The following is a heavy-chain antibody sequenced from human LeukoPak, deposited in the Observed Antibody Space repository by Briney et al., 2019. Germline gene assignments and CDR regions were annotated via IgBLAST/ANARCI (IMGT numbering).Heavy chain of an antibody. CDR3: ARGQFPPGYRYFDL. J-gene: IGHJ2*01. CDR1: GGPFSGYY. Sequence: SETLSLTCAVYGGPFSGYYWSWIRQPPGKGLEWIGEINHSGSTNYNPSPKSRVTISVDTSKNQFSLKLSSVTAADTAVYYCARGQFPPGYRYFDLWGRGTLVTVSS. CDR2: INHSGST. V-gene: IGHV4-34*01. D-gene: IGHD6-13*01.